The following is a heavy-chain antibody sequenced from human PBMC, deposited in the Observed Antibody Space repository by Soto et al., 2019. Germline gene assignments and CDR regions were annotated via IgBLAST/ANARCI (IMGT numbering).Heavy chain of an antibody. CDR3: ARGLDYYGSGSSD. V-gene: IGHV4-34*01. CDR2: INHSGST. CDR1: GGSFSGYY. Sequence: SETLSLTCAVYGGSFSGYYWSWIRQPPGKGLEWIGEINHSGSTNYNPSLKSRVTISVDTSKNQFSLKLSSVTAADTAVYYCARGLDYYGSGSSDWGQGTLVTVSS. J-gene: IGHJ4*02. D-gene: IGHD3-10*01.